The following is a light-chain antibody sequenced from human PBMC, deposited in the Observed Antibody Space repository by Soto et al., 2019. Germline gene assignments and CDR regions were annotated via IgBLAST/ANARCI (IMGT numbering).Light chain of an antibody. J-gene: IGKJ5*01. V-gene: IGKV3-15*01. Sequence: IVMTQSPATLSVSPGEGVTLSCRASQSVRSHLAWYQQKSGQSPRLLIYDVSTRATGVPARFSGTGSETDFTLTISGLQSEDSAVYFCQQYNNWPFSFGQGTRLEIK. CDR2: DVS. CDR3: QQYNNWPFS. CDR1: QSVRSH.